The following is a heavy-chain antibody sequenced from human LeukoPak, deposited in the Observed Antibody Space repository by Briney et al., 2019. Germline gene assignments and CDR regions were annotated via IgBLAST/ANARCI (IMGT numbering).Heavy chain of an antibody. V-gene: IGHV4-59*12. Sequence: PSETLSLTCTVSGGSISSYYWSWIRQPPGKGLEWIGYIYYSGSTYYNPSLKSRVTISVDTSKNQFSLKLSSVTAADTAVYYCTRPRKDGWFDPWGQGTLVTVSS. CDR2: IYYSGST. CDR3: TRPRKDGWFDP. J-gene: IGHJ5*02. CDR1: GGSISSYY. D-gene: IGHD2-15*01.